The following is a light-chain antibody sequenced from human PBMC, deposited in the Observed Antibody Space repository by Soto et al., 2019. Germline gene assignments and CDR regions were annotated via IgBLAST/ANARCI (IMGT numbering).Light chain of an antibody. Sequence: QSVLTQPPSVSAAPGQKVTISCSGSTSNIVNNYVSWYQHLPGTAPKLLIYDNDKRPSGITDRFSGSKSGTSATLGITGLQSGDEADYYCGTWDDSRNAIFGGGTKLTVL. V-gene: IGLV1-51*01. CDR1: TSNIVNNY. J-gene: IGLJ2*01. CDR2: DND. CDR3: GTWDDSRNAI.